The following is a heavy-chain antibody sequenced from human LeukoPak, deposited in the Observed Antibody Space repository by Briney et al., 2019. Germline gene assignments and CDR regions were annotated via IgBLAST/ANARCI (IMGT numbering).Heavy chain of an antibody. J-gene: IGHJ4*02. CDR3: AIHEYYYDSSGYSHFDY. CDR1: GYTFTNYA. D-gene: IGHD3-22*01. V-gene: IGHV1-18*01. Sequence: ASVKVSCQISGYTFTNYAISWMRQAPGQELEWMGWISVRKGNTNYTQKLQDRVTMTTDTSTSTAYMEPSSLRSEDTAVYYCAIHEYYYDSSGYSHFDYWGQGTLVTVSS. CDR2: ISVRKGNT.